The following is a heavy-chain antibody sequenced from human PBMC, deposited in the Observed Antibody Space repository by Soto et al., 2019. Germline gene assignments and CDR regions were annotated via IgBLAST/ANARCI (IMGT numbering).Heavy chain of an antibody. CDR3: ARDTKLLWFGESNIYGMDV. V-gene: IGHV1-2*04. CDR1: GYTFTGYY. D-gene: IGHD3-10*01. CDR2: INPNSGGT. J-gene: IGHJ6*02. Sequence: ASVKVSCKASGYTFTGYYMHWVRQAPGQGLEWMGWINPNSGGTNYAQKFQGWVTMTRDTSISTAYMELSRLRSDDTAVYYCARDTKLLWFGESNIYGMDVWGQGTTVTVSS.